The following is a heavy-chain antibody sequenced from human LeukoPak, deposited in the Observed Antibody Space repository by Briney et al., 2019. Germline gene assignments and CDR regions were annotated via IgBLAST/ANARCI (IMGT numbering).Heavy chain of an antibody. J-gene: IGHJ6*03. V-gene: IGHV1-69-2*01. CDR1: GYTFTDYY. CDR2: VDPEDGET. D-gene: IGHD3-9*01. CDR3: ATSMNGYYKGLYYYYYYMDV. Sequence: ASVKVSCKVSGYTFTDYYMHWVQQAPGKGLEWMGLVDPEDGETIYAEKFQGRVTMTADTSTDTAYMELSSLRSEDTAVYYCATSMNGYYKGLYYYYYYMDVWGKGTTVTVSS.